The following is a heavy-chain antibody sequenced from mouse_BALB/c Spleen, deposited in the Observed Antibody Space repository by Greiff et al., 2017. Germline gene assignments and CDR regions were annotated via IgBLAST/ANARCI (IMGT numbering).Heavy chain of an antibody. V-gene: IGHV1-9*01. CDR2: ILPGSGST. CDR3: ARGKLRYYYAMDY. D-gene: IGHD3-2*02. CDR1: GYTFSSYW. Sequence: QVQLKQSGAELMKPGASVKISCKATGYTFSSYWIEWVKQRPGHGLEWIGEILPGSGSTNYNEKFKGKATFTADTSSNTAYMQLSSLTSEDSAVYYCARGKLRYYYAMDYWGQGTSVTVSS. J-gene: IGHJ4*01.